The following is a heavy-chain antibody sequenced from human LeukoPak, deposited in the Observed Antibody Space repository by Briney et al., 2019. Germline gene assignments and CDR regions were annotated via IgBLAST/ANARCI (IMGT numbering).Heavy chain of an antibody. CDR1: GFTFSSYS. CDR2: ISSSSSYI. D-gene: IGHD1-1*01. V-gene: IGHV3-21*01. J-gene: IGHJ3*02. Sequence: GGSPRLSCAASGFTFSSYSMNWVRQAPGKGLEWVSSISSSSSYIYYADSVKGRFTISRDNAKNSLYLQMNSLRAEDTAVYYCARAWRAAPDAFDIWGQGTMVTVSS. CDR3: ARAWRAAPDAFDI.